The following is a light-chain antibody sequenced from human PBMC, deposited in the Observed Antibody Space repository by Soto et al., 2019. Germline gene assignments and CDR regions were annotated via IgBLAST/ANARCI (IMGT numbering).Light chain of an antibody. CDR3: QQYNSYSWT. J-gene: IGKJ1*01. CDR1: QSLSDW. CDR2: KAS. V-gene: IGKV1-5*03. Sequence: DIQMTQSPSTLSASVGDRVTITCRASQSLSDWLAWFQQKPGKAPRLLIYKASNLESGVPSRFSGSGSGTELTLPTSSLLHHDVVTYYCQQYNSYSWTFGQGTKVEIK.